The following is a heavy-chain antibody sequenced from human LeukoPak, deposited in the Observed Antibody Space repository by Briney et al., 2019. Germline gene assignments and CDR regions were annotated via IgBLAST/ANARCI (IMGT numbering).Heavy chain of an antibody. CDR3: ARVERSSSWY. J-gene: IGHJ4*02. CDR1: GFTFSSYE. V-gene: IGHV3-48*03. Sequence: GGSLRLSCAASGFTFSSYEMNWVRQAPGKGLEWVSYISSSGSTIYYADSVKGRFTISRDNAKNSLYLQMKSLRAEDTAVYYCARVERSSSWYWGQGTLVTVSS. CDR2: ISSSGSTI. D-gene: IGHD6-13*01.